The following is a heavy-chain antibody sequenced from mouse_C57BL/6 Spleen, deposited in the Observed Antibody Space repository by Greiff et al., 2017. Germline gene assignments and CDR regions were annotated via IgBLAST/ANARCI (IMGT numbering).Heavy chain of an antibody. CDR3: ARGPFGGFDY. CDR2: IYPGDGDT. Sequence: VQVVESGPELVKPGASVKISCKASGYAFSSSWMNWVKQRPGKGLEWIGRIYPGDGDTNYNGKFKGKATLTADKSSSTAYMQLSSLTSEDSAVYFCARGPFGGFDYWGQGTTLTVSS. V-gene: IGHV1-82*01. CDR1: GYAFSSSW. J-gene: IGHJ2*01.